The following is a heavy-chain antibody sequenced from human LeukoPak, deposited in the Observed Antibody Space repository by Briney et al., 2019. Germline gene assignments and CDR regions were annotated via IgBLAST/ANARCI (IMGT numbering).Heavy chain of an antibody. CDR2: SYHSGST. CDR3: ARDLSFRLRNYFDY. J-gene: IGHJ4*02. Sequence: SETLSLTCTVSGYSISSGYYWGWIRQPPGKGLEWIGSSYHSGSTYYNPSLKSRVTISVDTSKNQFSLKLSSVTAADTAVYYCARDLSFRLRNYFDYWGQGTLVTVSS. V-gene: IGHV4-38-2*02. D-gene: IGHD4-17*01. CDR1: GYSISSGYY.